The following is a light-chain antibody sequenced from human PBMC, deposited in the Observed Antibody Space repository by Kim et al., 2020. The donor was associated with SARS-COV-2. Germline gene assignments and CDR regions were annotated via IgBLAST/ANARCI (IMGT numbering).Light chain of an antibody. J-gene: IGLJ1*01. CDR3: QAWDSSTYV. Sequence: VSPGQTASVTCAGDKLGDKYACWYQQKPGQAPVLVIYQDSKRPSGIPERFSGSNSGNTATLTISGTQAMDEADYYCQAWDSSTYVFGTGTKVTVL. CDR1: KLGDKY. V-gene: IGLV3-1*01. CDR2: QDS.